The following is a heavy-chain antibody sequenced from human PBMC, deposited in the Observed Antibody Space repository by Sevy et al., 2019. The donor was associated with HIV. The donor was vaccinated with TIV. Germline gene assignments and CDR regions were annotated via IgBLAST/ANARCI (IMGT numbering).Heavy chain of an antibody. CDR3: ARDTNYFYVDV. D-gene: IGHD1-1*01. CDR2: IKPDGSVK. Sequence: GGSLRLSCVVSGFSFSNYWMTWFRQAPGKGLEWVANIKPDGSVKSYVDSVKGRFTISRDNAKNSLSLQMNSLSAEDTAVYYCARDTNYFYVDVWGKGTTVTVSS. CDR1: GFSFSNYW. V-gene: IGHV3-7*01. J-gene: IGHJ6*03.